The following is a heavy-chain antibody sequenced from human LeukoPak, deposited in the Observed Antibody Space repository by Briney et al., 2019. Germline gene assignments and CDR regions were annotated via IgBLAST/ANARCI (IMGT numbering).Heavy chain of an antibody. Sequence: PSETLSLTCAVYGGSFSGYYWSWIRQPPGKGLEWIGEINHSGSTNYNPSLKSRVTISVDTSKNQFSLKLSSVTAADTAVYYCARFGIAAAGTFGYWGQGTLVTVSS. CDR1: GGSFSGYY. CDR3: ARFGIAAAGTFGY. J-gene: IGHJ4*02. V-gene: IGHV4-34*01. CDR2: INHSGST. D-gene: IGHD6-13*01.